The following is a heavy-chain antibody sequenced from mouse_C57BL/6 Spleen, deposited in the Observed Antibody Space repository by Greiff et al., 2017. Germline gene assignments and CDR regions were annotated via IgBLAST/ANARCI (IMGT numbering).Heavy chain of an antibody. CDR1: GYTFTSYW. Sequence: QVQLQQPGAELVKPGASVKMSCKASGYTFTSYWITWVKQRPGQGLEWIGDIYPGSGSTNYNEKFKSKATLTVDTSSSTAYMQLSSLTSEDSAVYYGARTDDSNYGWFAYWGQGTLVTVSA. J-gene: IGHJ3*01. V-gene: IGHV1-55*01. CDR3: ARTDDSNYGWFAY. CDR2: IYPGSGST. D-gene: IGHD2-5*01.